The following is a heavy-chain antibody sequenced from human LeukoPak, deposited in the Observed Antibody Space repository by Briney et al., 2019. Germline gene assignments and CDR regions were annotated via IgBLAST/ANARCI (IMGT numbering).Heavy chain of an antibody. Sequence: GGSRRPSWPASGFTSINYWMRWVRQPPGEGRVWVSRINGEGGTSYADSVKGRFTISRDNAKNTVHLQMNSLRAEDTAVYYCARDLVYGSGSCGHWGQGTLVTVSS. D-gene: IGHD3-10*01. J-gene: IGHJ4*02. CDR3: ARDLVYGSGSCGH. V-gene: IGHV3-74*01. CDR1: GFTSINYW. CDR2: INGEGGT.